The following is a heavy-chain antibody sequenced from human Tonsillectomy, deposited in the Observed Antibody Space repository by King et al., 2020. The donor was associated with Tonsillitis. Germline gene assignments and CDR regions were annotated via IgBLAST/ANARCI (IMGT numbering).Heavy chain of an antibody. V-gene: IGHV4-39*01. J-gene: IGHJ4*02. CDR1: GGSISSSDHY. Sequence: QLQESGPGVVKPSETLSLTCTVSGGSISSSDHYWAWIRQPPGKGLEWIGYMYYSGTIFYNPSRKSRITISGGTSANRFSLKLSSVTAADTAVYFCARSVSGSFDYWGQGALVTVSS. CDR2: MYYSGTI. CDR3: ARSVSGSFDY. D-gene: IGHD1-26*01.